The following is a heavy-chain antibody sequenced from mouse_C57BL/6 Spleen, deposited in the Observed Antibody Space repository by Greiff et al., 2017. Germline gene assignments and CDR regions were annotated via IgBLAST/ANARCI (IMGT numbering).Heavy chain of an antibody. J-gene: IGHJ4*01. D-gene: IGHD1-1*01. Sequence: VQLKESVAELVRPGASVKLSCTASGFNIKNTYMHWVKQRPEQGLEWIGRIDPANGNTKYAPKFQGKATITADTSSNTAYLQLSSLTSEDTAIYYCARGDYYGSSLYAMDYWGQGTSVTVSS. CDR2: IDPANGNT. CDR1: GFNIKNTY. CDR3: ARGDYYGSSLYAMDY. V-gene: IGHV14-3*01.